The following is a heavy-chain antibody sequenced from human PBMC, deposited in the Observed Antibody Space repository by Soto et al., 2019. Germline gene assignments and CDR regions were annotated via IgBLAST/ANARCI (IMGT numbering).Heavy chain of an antibody. J-gene: IGHJ4*02. CDR2: ISSSDITI. Sequence: EVQLVESGGGLVQPGGSLRLSCAASGFTFRSYTMDWVRQAPGKGLEWLSSISSSDITIFYADSVKGRFTISRDNAKNSLSLQVNSLRDEDTAVYYCARRTIASPDYWGQGTLVTVSS. V-gene: IGHV3-48*02. CDR3: ARRTIASPDY. D-gene: IGHD6-6*01. CDR1: GFTFRSYT.